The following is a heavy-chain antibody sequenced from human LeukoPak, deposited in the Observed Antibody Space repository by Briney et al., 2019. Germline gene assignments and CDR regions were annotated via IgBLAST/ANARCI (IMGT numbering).Heavy chain of an antibody. J-gene: IGHJ6*02. V-gene: IGHV3-9*01. Sequence: RXLXLSXAXSGFTFDDYAMPWVRHAPGRGLEWVSGISWNSGSIGYADYVKGRFTISRDNAKNSLYLQMNSLRAEDTALYYCAKVVHDYENYGMDVWGQGTTVAVSS. D-gene: IGHD4-17*01. CDR1: GFTFDDYA. CDR3: AKVVHDYENYGMDV. CDR2: ISWNSGSI.